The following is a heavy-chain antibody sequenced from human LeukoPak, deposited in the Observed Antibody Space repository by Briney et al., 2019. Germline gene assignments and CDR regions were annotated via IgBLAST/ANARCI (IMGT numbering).Heavy chain of an antibody. Sequence: GGSLRLSCAASGFTFSSYAMIWVCQAPGKGLECVSAISGSGISTFYADSMKGRFTISRDNSKNMLYLQINSLRAEDTAVYFCARSRGYRARDDSWGQGTLVTVSS. CDR2: ISGSGIST. D-gene: IGHD3-22*01. CDR1: GFTFSSYA. CDR3: ARSRGYRARDDS. J-gene: IGHJ5*01. V-gene: IGHV3-23*01.